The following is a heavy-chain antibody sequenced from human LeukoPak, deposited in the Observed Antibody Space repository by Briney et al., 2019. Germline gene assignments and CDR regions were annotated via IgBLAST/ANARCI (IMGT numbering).Heavy chain of an antibody. CDR2: IKEDRSHI. V-gene: IGHV3-7*01. J-gene: IGHJ5*02. D-gene: IGHD2-15*01. Sequence: GGSLRLSCEASGFTFGHYTMSWVRQVPGKGLEWVARIKEDRSHIYYVDSVRGRFTISRDNAKKSLYLQMRSLRAEDTALYFCARGGQSRFDLWGQGNRVIVSS. CDR1: GFTFGHYT. CDR3: ARGGQSRFDL.